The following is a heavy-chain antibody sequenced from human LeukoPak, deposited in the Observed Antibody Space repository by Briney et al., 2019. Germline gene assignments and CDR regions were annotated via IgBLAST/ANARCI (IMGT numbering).Heavy chain of an antibody. CDR2: ISYDGSIE. Sequence: GGSLRLSCAASGFSFSNYVMHWVRQAPGKGLEWVAVISYDGSIEYYADSVKGRFTISRDNSKNTLYLQMNSLRAEDTAAYYCARSPFGGVIVIGDYWGQGTLVTVSS. J-gene: IGHJ4*02. D-gene: IGHD3-16*02. CDR1: GFSFSNYV. CDR3: ARSPFGGVIVIGDY. V-gene: IGHV3-30*03.